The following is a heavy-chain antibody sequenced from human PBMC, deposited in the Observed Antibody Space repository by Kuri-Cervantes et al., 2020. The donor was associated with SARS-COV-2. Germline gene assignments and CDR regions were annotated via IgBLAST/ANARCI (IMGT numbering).Heavy chain of an antibody. CDR2: ISAYNGNT. CDR1: GYTFTSYG. J-gene: IGHJ4*02. V-gene: IGHV1-18*01. CDR3: ASLLSNSGEYYFDY. D-gene: IGHD6-19*01. Sequence: ASVKVSCKASGYTFTSYGISWVRQAPGQGLEWMGWISAYNGNTNYAQKLQGRVTMTTDTSTSTAYMELRSLRSDDTAVYYCASLLSNSGEYYFDYWGQGTLVTVSS.